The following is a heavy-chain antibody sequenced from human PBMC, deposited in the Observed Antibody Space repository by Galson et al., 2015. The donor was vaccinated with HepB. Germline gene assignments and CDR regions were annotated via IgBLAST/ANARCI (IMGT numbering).Heavy chain of an antibody. CDR1: GGTFSSYA. CDR2: IIPIFGTA. CDR3: ARVREHRGYSYEWYFDY. Sequence: SVKVSCKASGGTFSSYAISWVRQAPGQGLEWMGGIIPIFGTANYAQKFQGRVTITADKSTSTAYMELSSLRSEDTAVYYCARVREHRGYSYEWYFDYWGQGTLVTVSS. D-gene: IGHD5-18*01. J-gene: IGHJ4*02. V-gene: IGHV1-69*06.